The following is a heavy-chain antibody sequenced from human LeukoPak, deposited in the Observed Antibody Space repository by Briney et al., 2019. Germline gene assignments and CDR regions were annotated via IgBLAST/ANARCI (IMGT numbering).Heavy chain of an antibody. D-gene: IGHD5-18*01. V-gene: IGHV3-23*01. Sequence: PGGSLRLSCAASGFTFSTYAMTWFRQAPGKGLEWVSSIGASGDGTFNADSVKGRFTISRDNSKNTLYLQMSSLRADDTAVYYCAKGPVGYTYGPSPLNYWGQGTLVTVSS. J-gene: IGHJ4*02. CDR3: AKGPVGYTYGPSPLNY. CDR1: GFTFSTYA. CDR2: IGASGDGT.